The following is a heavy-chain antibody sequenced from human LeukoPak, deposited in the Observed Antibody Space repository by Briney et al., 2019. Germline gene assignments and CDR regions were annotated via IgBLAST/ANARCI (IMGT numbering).Heavy chain of an antibody. J-gene: IGHJ6*02. V-gene: IGHV4-30-4*01. Sequence: PSETLSLTCTVSGGSISSGDYYWSWLRQPPGKGLVWIGYIYYSGSTYYNPSLKTRVPISVNTSKNQFSLELNSVTAADTAVYYCARGAPASYDFWSGYYYGMDVWGQGTTVTVSS. CDR3: ARGAPASYDFWSGYYYGMDV. CDR1: GGSISSGDYY. D-gene: IGHD3-3*01. CDR2: IYYSGST.